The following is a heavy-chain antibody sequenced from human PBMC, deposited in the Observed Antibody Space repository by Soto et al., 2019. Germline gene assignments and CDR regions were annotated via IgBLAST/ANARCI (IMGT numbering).Heavy chain of an antibody. CDR3: ASCSSLSDYYYGMDV. CDR2: IYHSGST. D-gene: IGHD2-15*01. V-gene: IGHV4-38-2*01. Sequence: SETLSLTCSGSGYSISSGYYWGWIRQPPGKGLEWIGSIYHSGSTYYNPSLKSRVTISVDTSKNQFSLKLSSVTAADTAVYYCASCSSLSDYYYGMDVWGQGTTVTVSS. J-gene: IGHJ6*02. CDR1: GYSISSGYY.